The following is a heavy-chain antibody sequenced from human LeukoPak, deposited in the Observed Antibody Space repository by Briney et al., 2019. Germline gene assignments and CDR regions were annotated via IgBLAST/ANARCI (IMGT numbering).Heavy chain of an antibody. J-gene: IGHJ4*02. Sequence: PSQTLSLTCTVSGGSISSGGYYWSWIRQHPGKGLEWIGYIYYSGSTYYNPSLRSRVTISVDTSKNQFSLKLTSVTAADTAVYNCARVPGANSDYSAIDYWGQGTLVTVSS. CDR1: GGSISSGGYY. V-gene: IGHV4-31*03. CDR3: ARVPGANSDYSAIDY. CDR2: IYYSGST. D-gene: IGHD5-12*01.